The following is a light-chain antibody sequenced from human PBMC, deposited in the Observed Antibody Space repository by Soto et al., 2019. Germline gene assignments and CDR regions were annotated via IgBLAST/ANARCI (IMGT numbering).Light chain of an antibody. J-gene: IGKJ5*01. V-gene: IGKV3D-20*02. Sequence: DIVFAHAPATLSLSPGDRSTLSCMAIQTVSNNYLAWCQQKPGQAPRVLMYGASRRATGIPDRFSGGGSGTDFTLTISRLQPEDFAVYYCQQHSDWPPITFGQGTRLEIK. CDR2: GAS. CDR3: QQHSDWPPIT. CDR1: QTVSNNY.